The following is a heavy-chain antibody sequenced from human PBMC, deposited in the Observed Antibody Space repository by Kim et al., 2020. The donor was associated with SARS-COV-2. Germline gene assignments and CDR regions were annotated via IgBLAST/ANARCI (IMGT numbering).Heavy chain of an antibody. D-gene: IGHD3-10*01. Sequence: SLKSRVTISVDTSKNQFSLKLGSVTAADTAVYYCTRGGRFGELSLNWFDPWGQGTLVTVSS. J-gene: IGHJ5*02. CDR3: TRGGRFGELSLNWFDP. V-gene: IGHV4-34*01.